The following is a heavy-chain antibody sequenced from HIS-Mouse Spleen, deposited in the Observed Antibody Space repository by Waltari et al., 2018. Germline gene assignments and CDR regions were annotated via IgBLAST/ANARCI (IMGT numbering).Heavy chain of an antibody. Sequence: QVQLQQWGAGLLKPSETLSLTCAVYGGSFSGYYWSWIRQPPGKGLEWIGEINHSGSTNYNPSLKSRVTISVDTSKNQFSLKLSSVTAADTAVYYCARGDYDFWSGYDYWGQGTLVTVSS. J-gene: IGHJ4*02. V-gene: IGHV4-34*01. D-gene: IGHD3-3*01. CDR1: GGSFSGYY. CDR3: ARGDYDFWSGYDY. CDR2: INHSGST.